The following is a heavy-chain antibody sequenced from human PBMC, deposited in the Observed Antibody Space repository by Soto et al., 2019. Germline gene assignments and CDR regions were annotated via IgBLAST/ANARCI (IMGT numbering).Heavy chain of an antibody. CDR2: INGSSSVI. CDR3: ETGYCSCGACYAAVGY. CDR1: GFTFRTYS. J-gene: IGHJ4*02. V-gene: IGHV3-48*01. Sequence: PGGSLRLSCAASGFTFRTYSMNWVRQAPGKGLEWVSYINGSSSVIYYADSVKGRFTISRDNAKNSLYLQMNSLRAEDSAVYYCETGYCSCGACYAAVGYWGQGT. D-gene: IGHD2-15*01.